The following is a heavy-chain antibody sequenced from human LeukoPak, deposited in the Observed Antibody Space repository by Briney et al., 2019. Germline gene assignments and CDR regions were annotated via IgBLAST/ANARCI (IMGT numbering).Heavy chain of an antibody. CDR2: VYHSGST. CDR1: GYSISTGYY. V-gene: IGHV4-38-2*02. CDR3: ARGAHVTVSNFDY. D-gene: IGHD4-17*01. Sequence: SETLPLTRTVSGYSISTGYYWGWVRQPPGKRLEWIGTVYHSGSTYYNPSLRSRAAISVDTSRNQFSLRLRSMTAADTAVYYCARGAHVTVSNFDYWGQGTLVTVSS. J-gene: IGHJ4*02.